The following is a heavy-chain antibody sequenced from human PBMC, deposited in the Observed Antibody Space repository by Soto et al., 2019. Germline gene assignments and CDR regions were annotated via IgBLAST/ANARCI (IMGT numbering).Heavy chain of an antibody. CDR3: ARDQRVAVGSLDY. CDR2: IYHSGST. Sequence: QVQLQESGPGLVKPSGTLSLTCAVSGGSISSSNWWSWVRQPPGKGLEWIGEIYHSGSTNYNPSLKSRVTRSGDKSKNQFSLKLSSVTAADTAVYYCARDQRVAVGSLDYWGQGTLVTLSS. CDR1: GGSISSSNW. V-gene: IGHV4-4*02. D-gene: IGHD6-19*01. J-gene: IGHJ4*02.